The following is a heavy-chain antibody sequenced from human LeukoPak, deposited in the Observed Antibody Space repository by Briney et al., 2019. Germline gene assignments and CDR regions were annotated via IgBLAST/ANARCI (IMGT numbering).Heavy chain of an antibody. J-gene: IGHJ4*02. D-gene: IGHD3-10*01. Sequence: PSETLSLTCAVYGGSFSGYYGNWIRQPPGKGLEWIGEINHSGSTNYNPSLKSRVTISVDTSKNQFSLKLSSVTAADTAVYYCARGQKAHYYGSGRTQYYFDYWGQGTLVTVSS. CDR1: GGSFSGYY. V-gene: IGHV4-34*01. CDR2: INHSGST. CDR3: ARGQKAHYYGSGRTQYYFDY.